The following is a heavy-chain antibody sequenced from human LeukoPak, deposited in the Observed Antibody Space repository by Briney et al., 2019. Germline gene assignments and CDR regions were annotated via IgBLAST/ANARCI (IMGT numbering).Heavy chain of an antibody. Sequence: SETLSFTCTVSGGSISSYYWSWIRQPAGKGLEWFGRIYTSGRTDYNPSLKSRVTMSVDTSKNLFSLELNSLTAADTAVYYCASEDILTGYFPFSDYWGHGTLVTVSS. CDR1: GGSISSYY. CDR3: ASEDILTGYFPFSDY. D-gene: IGHD3-9*01. CDR2: IYTSGRT. V-gene: IGHV4-4*07. J-gene: IGHJ4*01.